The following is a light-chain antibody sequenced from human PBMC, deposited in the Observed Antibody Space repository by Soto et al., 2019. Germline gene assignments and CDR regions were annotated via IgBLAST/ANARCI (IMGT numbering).Light chain of an antibody. V-gene: IGLV4-69*01. CDR2: LDSDGSH. CDR1: SGHSSYA. Sequence: VLTQSPSASASLGASVKLTCTLSSGHSSYAIAWHQQQPEKGPRYLMKLDSDGSHTKGDAIPDRFSGSSSGAERYLTISRLQSEDEADYYCQTWGTGIHVVFGGGTKLTVL. CDR3: QTWGTGIHVV. J-gene: IGLJ2*01.